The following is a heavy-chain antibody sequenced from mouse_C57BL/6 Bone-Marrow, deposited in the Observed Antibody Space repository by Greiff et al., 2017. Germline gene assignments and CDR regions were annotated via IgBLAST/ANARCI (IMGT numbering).Heavy chain of an antibody. CDR2: IDPSDSET. V-gene: IGHV1-52*01. CDR1: GYTFTSYW. CDR3: ARYYGSSPLAY. J-gene: IGHJ3*01. D-gene: IGHD1-1*01. Sequence: VQLQQPGAELVRPGSSVKLSCKASGYTFTSYWMHWVKQRPIQGLEWIGNIDPSDSETHYNQKFKDKATLTVDKSSSTAYMQLSSLTSEDSAVYYCARYYGSSPLAYWGQGTLVTVSA.